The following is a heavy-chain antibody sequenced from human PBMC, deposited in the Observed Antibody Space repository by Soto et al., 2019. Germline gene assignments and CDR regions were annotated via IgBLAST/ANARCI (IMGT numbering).Heavy chain of an antibody. CDR3: ASLPVSYCSSTSCYGSGWFDP. V-gene: IGHV1-3*01. Sequence: GASVKVSCKASGYTFTSYAMHWVRQAPGQRLEWMGWINAGNGNTKYSQKFQGRVTITRDTSASTAYMELSSLRSEDTAVYYCASLPVSYCSSTSCYGSGWFDPWGQGTLVTVSS. CDR1: GYTFTSYA. CDR2: INAGNGNT. J-gene: IGHJ5*02. D-gene: IGHD2-2*01.